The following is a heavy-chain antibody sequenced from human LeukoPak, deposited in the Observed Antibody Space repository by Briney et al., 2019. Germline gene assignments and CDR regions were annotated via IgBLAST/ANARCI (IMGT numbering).Heavy chain of an antibody. V-gene: IGHV2-70*11. CDR1: GFSRSTRGMC. CDR2: SDWDDDK. J-gene: IGHJ4*02. D-gene: IGHD2/OR15-2a*01. CDR3: ARTFGDYFDY. Sequence: SXPTLVNPPQTLTLTCTFSGFSRSTRGMCVSWIRQPPGKALEWLSRSDWDDDKYYSTSLKTRLTISKDTSNNQVVLTMTNMDPVDTATYYCARTFGDYFDYWGQGTLVTVSS.